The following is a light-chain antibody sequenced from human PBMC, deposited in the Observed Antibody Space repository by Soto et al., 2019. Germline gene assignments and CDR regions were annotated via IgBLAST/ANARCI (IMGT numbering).Light chain of an antibody. V-gene: IGKV1-5*03. Sequence: DIQMTQSPSTLSASVGDRVTITCRASQSISSWLAWYQQIPGKAPKLLIYKASSLESGVPSRFSGSGSGTEFTLTISSLQPDDFATYYYQQYNSSSYTIGQGTQLEIK. CDR1: QSISSW. CDR3: QQYNSSSYT. J-gene: IGKJ2*01. CDR2: KAS.